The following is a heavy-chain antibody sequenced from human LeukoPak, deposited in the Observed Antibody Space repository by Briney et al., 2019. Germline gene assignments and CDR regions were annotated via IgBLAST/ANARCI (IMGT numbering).Heavy chain of an antibody. Sequence: SVKVSCKASGGTFSSYAISWVRQAPGQGLEWMGGIIPIFGTANYAQKFQGSVTITADESTSTAYMELSSLRSEDTAVYYCARGTHYDILLDVWGKGTTVTVSS. CDR1: GGTFSSYA. V-gene: IGHV1-69*13. D-gene: IGHD3-9*01. CDR2: IIPIFGTA. J-gene: IGHJ6*04. CDR3: ARGTHYDILLDV.